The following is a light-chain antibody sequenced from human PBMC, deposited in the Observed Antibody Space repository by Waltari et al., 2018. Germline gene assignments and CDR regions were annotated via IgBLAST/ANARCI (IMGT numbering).Light chain of an antibody. CDR1: TSTVFKNG. CDR2: ETN. V-gene: IGLV1-51*02. Sequence: QSVLTQPPSVSADPGPKSSTPCPGTTSTVFKNGDFRYSQLPGSAPTLLIYETNGRPTGTPDRFSGSTSATTAILDIAGLHPGDEADYYCGTWDSSLALWLFGGGTKLTV. J-gene: IGLJ3*02. CDR3: GTWDSSLALWL.